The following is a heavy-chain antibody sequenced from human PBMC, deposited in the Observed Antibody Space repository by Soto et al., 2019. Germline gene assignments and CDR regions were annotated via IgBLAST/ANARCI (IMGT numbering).Heavy chain of an antibody. D-gene: IGHD3-16*01. CDR1: GDSISSYY. CDR3: ARDGGLHA. V-gene: IGHV4-59*01. J-gene: IGHJ4*02. CDR2: ISYSGST. Sequence: SETLSLTCPVSGDSISSYYWSWIRQPPGKGLEWIGHISYSGSTNYNPSLRSRVAISLDTSKNQFSLKLTSVTAADTAVYYCARDGGLHAGGQGTLVTVSS.